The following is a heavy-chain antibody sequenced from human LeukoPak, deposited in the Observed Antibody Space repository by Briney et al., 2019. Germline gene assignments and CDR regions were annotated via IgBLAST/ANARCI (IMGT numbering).Heavy chain of an antibody. CDR3: ARVYYGDYGYFQH. CDR1: GFTVSSNY. Sequence: GGSLRLSCAASGFTVSSNYMSWVRQAPGKGLEWVANIKQDGSQKYYVDSVKGRFTISRDNAKNSLSLQMNSLRAEDTAVYYCARVYYGDYGYFQHWGQGTLVTVSS. CDR2: IKQDGSQK. V-gene: IGHV3-7*03. D-gene: IGHD4-17*01. J-gene: IGHJ1*01.